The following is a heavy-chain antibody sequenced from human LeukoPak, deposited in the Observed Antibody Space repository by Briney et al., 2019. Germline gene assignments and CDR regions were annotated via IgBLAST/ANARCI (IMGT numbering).Heavy chain of an antibody. V-gene: IGHV3-23*01. Sequence: GGSLRLSCAASGFTFRKYAMTWVRQAPGKGLEWVSAISGGGDNTYYADSVQGRFTTSRDNSKNTLYLQMNSLRAEDTAVYYCAKDQKWTDYGEFDYWGQGTLVTVSS. D-gene: IGHD4-17*01. CDR3: AKDQKWTDYGEFDY. CDR2: ISGGGDNT. J-gene: IGHJ4*02. CDR1: GFTFRKYA.